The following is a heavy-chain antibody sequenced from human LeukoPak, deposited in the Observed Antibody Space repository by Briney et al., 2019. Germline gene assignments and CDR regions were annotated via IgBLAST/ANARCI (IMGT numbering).Heavy chain of an antibody. CDR1: GFTFSTYS. CDR2: ISSSSSYI. V-gene: IGHV3-21*01. D-gene: IGHD3-22*01. J-gene: IGHJ4*02. CDR3: ARVGYYYDSSGYWFDY. Sequence: GSLRLSCAASGFTFSTYSMNWVRQAPGKGLEWVSSISSSSSYIYYADSVKGRFTISRDNARNSLYLQMNSLRAEDTAVYYCARVGYYYDSSGYWFDYWGQGTLVTVSS.